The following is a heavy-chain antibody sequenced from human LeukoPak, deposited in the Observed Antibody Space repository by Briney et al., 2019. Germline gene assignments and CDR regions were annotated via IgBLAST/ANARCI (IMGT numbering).Heavy chain of an antibody. J-gene: IGHJ4*02. CDR1: GYTFTSSG. CDR3: ARGYSYDPNSFDY. D-gene: IGHD5-18*01. Sequence: ASVKVSCKASGYTFTSSGISWVRQAPGQGLEWMGRINPNSGGPDYAQKFQGRVTMTRDTSISTAYLELSRLRNDDTAVYFCARGYSYDPNSFDYWGQGTLVTVSS. CDR2: INPNSGGP. V-gene: IGHV1-2*06.